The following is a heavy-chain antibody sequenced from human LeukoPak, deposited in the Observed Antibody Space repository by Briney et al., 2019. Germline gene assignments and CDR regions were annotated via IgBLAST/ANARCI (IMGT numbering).Heavy chain of an antibody. CDR3: AKDISQGYTHGFIEQDF. Sequence: GGSLRLSCAASGFTFSTYAMSWVRQAPGKGLEWVSAISGDDGSTYYADSLKGRFTISRDNSKNTLYLQMNSLRAEDTAVYYCAKDISQGYTHGFIEQDFWGQGTPVTVSS. CDR2: ISGDDGST. J-gene: IGHJ4*02. D-gene: IGHD5-18*01. CDR1: GFTFSTYA. V-gene: IGHV3-23*01.